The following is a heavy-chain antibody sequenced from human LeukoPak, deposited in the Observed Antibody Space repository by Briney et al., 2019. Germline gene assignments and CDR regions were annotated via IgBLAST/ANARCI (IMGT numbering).Heavy chain of an antibody. Sequence: ASVKVSCRASGYTFTGYYMHWVRQAPGQGLEWMGWINPNSGGTNYAQKLQGRVTMTRDTSISTAYMELSRLRSDDTAAYYCARVHQNYDFWSGYDYWGQGTLVTVSS. CDR3: ARVHQNYDFWSGYDY. CDR2: INPNSGGT. J-gene: IGHJ4*02. D-gene: IGHD3-3*01. CDR1: GYTFTGYY. V-gene: IGHV1-2*02.